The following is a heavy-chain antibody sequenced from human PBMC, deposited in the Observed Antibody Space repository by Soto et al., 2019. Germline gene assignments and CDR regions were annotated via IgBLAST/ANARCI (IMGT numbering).Heavy chain of an antibody. CDR1: GFTFSSYS. D-gene: IGHD6-19*01. J-gene: IGHJ4*02. V-gene: IGHV3-21*01. CDR3: ARGHDIAVAGSGY. Sequence: EVQLVGSGGGLVKPGGSLRLSCAASGFTFSSYSMNWVRQAPGKGLEWVSSISSSSSYIYYADSVKGRFTISRDNAKNSMYLQMNSLRAEDTAVYYCARGHDIAVAGSGYWGQGTLVTVSS. CDR2: ISSSSSYI.